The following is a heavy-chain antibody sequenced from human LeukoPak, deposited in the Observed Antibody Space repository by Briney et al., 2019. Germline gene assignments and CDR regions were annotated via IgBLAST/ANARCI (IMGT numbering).Heavy chain of an antibody. V-gene: IGHV3-48*03. Sequence: GGSLRLSCAASGFTFSSYEMNWVRQAPGKGLEWVAYISSSGRTMYYADSVKGRFTISRDNAKNSLYLQMNSLRAEDTAVYNCARGGSYYSFDYWGQGTLVTVSS. CDR2: ISSSGRTM. CDR1: GFTFSSYE. CDR3: ARGGSYYSFDY. D-gene: IGHD1-26*01. J-gene: IGHJ4*02.